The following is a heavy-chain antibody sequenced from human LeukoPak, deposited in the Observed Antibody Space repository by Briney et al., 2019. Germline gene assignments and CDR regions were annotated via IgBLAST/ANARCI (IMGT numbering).Heavy chain of an antibody. D-gene: IGHD4-17*01. V-gene: IGHV3-74*01. J-gene: IGHJ6*03. CDR3: ATRDDYGDYYYMDV. CDR2: INSDGSST. Sequence: GSLRLSCAASGFTFSSYWMHWVRQAPGKGLVWVSRINSDGSSTSYADSVKGRFTISRDNAKNTLYLQMNSLRAEDTAVYYCATRDDYGDYYYMDVWGKGTTVTISS. CDR1: GFTFSSYW.